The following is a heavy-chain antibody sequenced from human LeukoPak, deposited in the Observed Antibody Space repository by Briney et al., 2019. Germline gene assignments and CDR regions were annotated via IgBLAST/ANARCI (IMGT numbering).Heavy chain of an antibody. J-gene: IGHJ4*02. V-gene: IGHV4-4*02. CDR1: GGSISDNNW. D-gene: IGHD6-13*01. CDR2: IYHTGAT. CDR3: VKLGYDSNWYALFH. Sequence: PSGTLSLTCAVSGGSISDNNWWTWVRQPPGKGLEWIAEIYHTGATNYNPALKSRVSILKDKFKNEFSLELRSVTAADTAVYYCVKLGYDSNWYALFHWGRGILVTVAS.